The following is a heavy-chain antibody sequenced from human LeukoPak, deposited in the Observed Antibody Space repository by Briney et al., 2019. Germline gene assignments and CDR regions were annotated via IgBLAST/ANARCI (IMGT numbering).Heavy chain of an antibody. CDR3: ARSDRHLHRWSGGWSLIGFDP. Sequence: ASVKVSCKASGYTFTSYGISWVRQAPGQGLEWMGWISAYNGNTNYAQKLQGRVTMTTDTSTSTAYMELRSLRSDDTAVYYRARSDRHLHRWSGGWSLIGFDPWGQGTLDTVSS. CDR1: GYTFTSYG. CDR2: ISAYNGNT. D-gene: IGHD6-19*01. V-gene: IGHV1-18*01. J-gene: IGHJ5*02.